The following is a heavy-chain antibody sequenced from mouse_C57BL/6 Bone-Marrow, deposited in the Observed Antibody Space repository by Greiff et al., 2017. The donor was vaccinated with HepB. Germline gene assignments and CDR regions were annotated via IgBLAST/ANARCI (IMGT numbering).Heavy chain of an antibody. J-gene: IGHJ4*01. CDR2: IDPETGGT. CDR1: GYTFTDYG. D-gene: IGHD4-1*01. Sequence: VQLQQSGAELVRPGASVTLSCKASGYTFTDYGMHWVKQTPVHGLEWIGAIDPETGGTAYNQKFKGKAILTADKSSSTAYMELRSLTSEDSAVYYCTELGQDYYAMDYWGQGTSVTVSS. CDR3: TELGQDYYAMDY. V-gene: IGHV1-15*01.